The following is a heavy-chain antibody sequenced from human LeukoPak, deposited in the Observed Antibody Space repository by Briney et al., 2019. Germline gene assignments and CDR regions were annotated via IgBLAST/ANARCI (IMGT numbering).Heavy chain of an antibody. V-gene: IGHV4-39*01. CDR3: ARHQSYGSGTYYAPFDN. J-gene: IGHJ4*02. Sequence: SETLSLTCTVSGGSVSSSSYYWGWIRPPPMKGLEWIGSIYYSGSTEHNLSLKSRVTISVDTSRNQFSLKLSSVTAADTAVYYCARHQSYGSGTYYAPFDNWGQGILVTVSS. CDR2: IYYSGST. CDR1: GGSVSSSSYY. D-gene: IGHD3-10*01.